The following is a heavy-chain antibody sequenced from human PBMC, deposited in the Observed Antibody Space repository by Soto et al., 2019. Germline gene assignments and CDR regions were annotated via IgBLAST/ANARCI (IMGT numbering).Heavy chain of an antibody. CDR3: ARTNHYDYVWGSYRTYHQFYGMDV. V-gene: IGHV4-34*01. CDR1: GGSFSGYY. D-gene: IGHD3-16*02. CDR2: INHSGST. J-gene: IGHJ6*02. Sequence: SETLSLTCAVYGGSFSGYYWSWVRQPPEKGLEWIGGINHSGSTNYNPSLRSRVTISVDTSKNQFSLSLTSVTAADTGVYYCARTNHYDYVWGSYRTYHQFYGMDVWGQGTTVTVS.